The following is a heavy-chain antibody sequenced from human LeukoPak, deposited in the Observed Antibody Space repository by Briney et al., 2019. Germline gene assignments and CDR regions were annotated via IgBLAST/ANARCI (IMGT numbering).Heavy chain of an antibody. J-gene: IGHJ4*02. CDR3: ARDGSGSYRLYYFDY. CDR1: GGSFSGCY. Sequence: PSETLSLTCAVYGGSFSGCYWSWIRQPPGKGLEWIGEINHSGSTNYNPSLKSRVTISVDTSKNQFSLKLSSVTAADTAVYYCARDGSGSYRLYYFDYWGQGTLVTVSS. V-gene: IGHV4-34*01. D-gene: IGHD3-10*01. CDR2: INHSGST.